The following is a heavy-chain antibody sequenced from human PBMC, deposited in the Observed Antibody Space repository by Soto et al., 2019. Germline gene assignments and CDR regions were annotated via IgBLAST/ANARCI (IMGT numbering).Heavy chain of an antibody. V-gene: IGHV3-33*01. Sequence: GGSLRLSCAASGFTFSSYAMHWVRQAPGKGLEWVAVIWYDGTNKYYADSVKGRFTISRDNSKNMLYLQMNSLRAEDTGIYYCARAQSSGNYYGEYWGLGTLVTVSS. CDR2: IWYDGTNK. CDR3: ARAQSSGNYYGEY. CDR1: GFTFSSYA. D-gene: IGHD1-26*01. J-gene: IGHJ4*02.